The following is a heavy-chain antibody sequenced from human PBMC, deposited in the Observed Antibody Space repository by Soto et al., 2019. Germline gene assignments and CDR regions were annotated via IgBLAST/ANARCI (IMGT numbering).Heavy chain of an antibody. J-gene: IGHJ4*02. D-gene: IGHD1-26*01. CDR1: GGSVISGSYY. V-gene: IGHV4-61*01. Sequence: SETLSLTCTVSGGSVISGSYYLICIRQPPGKGLEWIGYIYYSGSTNYNPSLKSRVTISVDTSKNQFSLKLSSVTAADTTVYYCARGRVVGPFDYWGQGTLVTVSS. CDR3: ARGRVVGPFDY. CDR2: IYYSGST.